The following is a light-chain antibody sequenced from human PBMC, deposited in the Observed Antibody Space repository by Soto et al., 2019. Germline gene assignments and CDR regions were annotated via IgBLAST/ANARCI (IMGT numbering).Light chain of an antibody. Sequence: EIVLPQSPGTLSLSPGERATLSCRASQSVSSSYFAWYHQTPGQAPRLHIYGASSRATGIPDRFSGSGSGTDFALTISRLEPEDFAVYYCQQYGGSPLFTFGPGTKVD. CDR3: QQYGGSPLFT. V-gene: IGKV3-20*01. J-gene: IGKJ3*01. CDR1: QSVSSSY. CDR2: GAS.